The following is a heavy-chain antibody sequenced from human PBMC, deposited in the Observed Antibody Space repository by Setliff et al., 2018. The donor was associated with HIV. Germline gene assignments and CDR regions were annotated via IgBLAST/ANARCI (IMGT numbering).Heavy chain of an antibody. CDR2: MNPNSGNT. V-gene: IGHV1-8*03. Sequence: GASVKVSCKASGYTFTSYDINWVRQATGQGLEWMGWMNPNSGNTGYAQKFQGRVTITADKSTNTAYMQLSSLRSEDTAVYYCARDERITGTTGPFDIWGQGTMVTVS. CDR1: GYTFTSYD. J-gene: IGHJ3*02. CDR3: ARDERITGTTGPFDI. D-gene: IGHD1-7*01.